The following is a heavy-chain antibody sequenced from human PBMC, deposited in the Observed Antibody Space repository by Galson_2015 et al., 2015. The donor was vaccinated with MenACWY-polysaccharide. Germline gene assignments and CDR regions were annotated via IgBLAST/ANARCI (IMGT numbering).Heavy chain of an antibody. D-gene: IGHD3-16*01. V-gene: IGHV1-18*01. Sequence: QSGAEVKKPGASVTVSCKASGYPFTNHGIGWVRQAPGKGLQWMGWIRTSNGKPRYAHNFKGRVTMTSDTSTNTVYMELTSLRSDDTAVYYCAKDGLRYYVSDFWGQGTLVTVSS. J-gene: IGHJ4*01. CDR3: AKDGLRYYVSDF. CDR2: IRTSNGKP. CDR1: GYPFTNHG.